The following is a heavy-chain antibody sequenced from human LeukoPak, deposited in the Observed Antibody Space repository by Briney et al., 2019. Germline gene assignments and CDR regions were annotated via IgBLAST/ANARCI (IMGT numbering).Heavy chain of an antibody. Sequence: SETLSLTCTDSGGSISSGDYYWSWLRQPPGTGLEWIGYIYYSGSTYYNPSLKSRVTISVDTSKNQFSLKLSSVTAADTAVYYCARGRFPPPYYYYGMDVWGQGTTVTVSS. V-gene: IGHV4-30-4*01. CDR3: ARGRFPPPYYYYGMDV. J-gene: IGHJ6*02. CDR1: GGSISSGDYY. CDR2: IYYSGST.